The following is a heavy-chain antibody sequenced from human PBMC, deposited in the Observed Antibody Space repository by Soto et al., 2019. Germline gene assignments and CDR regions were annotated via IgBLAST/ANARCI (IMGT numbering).Heavy chain of an antibody. CDR1: GGSISSSSYY. J-gene: IGHJ3*02. Sequence: QLQLQESGPGLVKPSETLSLTCTVSGGSISSSSYYWGWIRQPPGKGLEWIGSIDYSGSTYYNPAPKRRITRTVDTSKNQFSLKLSSVTAADTAVYYCGRPEMATIPPDAFDIWGQGTMVTVSS. CDR2: IDYSGST. V-gene: IGHV4-39*01. D-gene: IGHD5-12*01. CDR3: GRPEMATIPPDAFDI.